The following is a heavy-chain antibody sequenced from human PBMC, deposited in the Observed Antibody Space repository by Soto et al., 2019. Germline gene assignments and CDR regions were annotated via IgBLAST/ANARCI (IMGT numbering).Heavy chain of an antibody. CDR2: MNPNSGNT. J-gene: IGHJ6*03. Sequence: ASVKVSCKASGYTFTSYDINWVRQATGQGLEWMGWMNPNSGNTGYAQKFQGRVTMTRNTSISTAYMELSSLRSEDTAVYYCARAEGGSSWYGVYYYYMDVWGKGTTVTVSS. V-gene: IGHV1-8*01. CDR1: GYTFTSYD. CDR3: ARAEGGSSWYGVYYYYMDV. D-gene: IGHD6-13*01.